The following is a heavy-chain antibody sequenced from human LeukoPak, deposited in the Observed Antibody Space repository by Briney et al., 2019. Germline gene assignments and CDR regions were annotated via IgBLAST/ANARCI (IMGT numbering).Heavy chain of an antibody. CDR3: ARVAGYGSGRWYPFEY. Sequence: GGSLRLSCAASGLTFSNYEMNWVRQAPGKGLEWVSYISGRGTTIYYADSVKGRFTISRDSTKNSLYLQMNSLRAEDTAVYYCARVAGYGSGRWYPFEYWGQGTLVTVSS. CDR2: ISGRGTTI. V-gene: IGHV3-48*03. CDR1: GLTFSNYE. J-gene: IGHJ4*02. D-gene: IGHD2-15*01.